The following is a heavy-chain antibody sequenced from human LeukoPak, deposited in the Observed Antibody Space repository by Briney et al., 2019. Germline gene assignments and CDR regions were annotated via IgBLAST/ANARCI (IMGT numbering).Heavy chain of an antibody. V-gene: IGHV1-2*02. CDR2: INPNSGGT. CDR3: ARGLTYYYDSSGSHDAFDI. D-gene: IGHD3-22*01. J-gene: IGHJ3*02. Sequence: ASVKVSCKASGYTFTSYGISWVRQAPGQGLEWMGWINPNSGGTNYAQKFQGRVTMTRDTSISTAYMELSRLRSDDTAVYYCARGLTYYYDSSGSHDAFDIWGQGTMVTVSS. CDR1: GYTFTSYG.